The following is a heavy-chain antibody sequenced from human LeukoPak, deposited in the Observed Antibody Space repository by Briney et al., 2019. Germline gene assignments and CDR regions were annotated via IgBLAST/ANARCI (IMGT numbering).Heavy chain of an antibody. CDR2: IYYSGST. Sequence: SETLSLTCTVSGGSISSSSYYWGWIRQPPGKGLEWIGSIYYSGSTYYNPSLKSRVTISVDTSKNQFSLKLSSVTAADTAVYYCARHTRWYSSRGYYYYGMDVWGQGTTVTVSS. V-gene: IGHV4-39*01. CDR3: ARHTRWYSSRGYYYYGMDV. CDR1: GGSISSSSYY. J-gene: IGHJ6*02. D-gene: IGHD6-13*01.